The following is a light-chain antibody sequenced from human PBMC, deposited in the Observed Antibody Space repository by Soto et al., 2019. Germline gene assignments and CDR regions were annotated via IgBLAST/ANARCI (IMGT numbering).Light chain of an antibody. Sequence: EIVLTQSPGSLSLTAGQRATLSCRASQSVDSTFFAWYQKKPGQAPRLLIYGASKRDTGVPDRFSGSGSGTDFTLTISRLAPEDLAVYYCQQYMSSVTFGQGTKVEI. J-gene: IGKJ1*01. CDR2: GAS. V-gene: IGKV3-20*01. CDR1: QSVDSTF. CDR3: QQYMSSVT.